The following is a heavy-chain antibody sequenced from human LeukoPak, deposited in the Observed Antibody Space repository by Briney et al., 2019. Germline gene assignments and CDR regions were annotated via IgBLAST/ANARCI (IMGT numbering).Heavy chain of an antibody. CDR1: GVSISSSYYY. V-gene: IGHV4-39*01. Sequence: PETLSLTCTVSGVSISSSYYYWGWIRQPPGKGLEWIGSIYYSGSTYYNPSLKSRVTISVDTSKNQFSLKLRSVTAADTAVYYCARGRGLQPFDYWGQGTLVTVSS. D-gene: IGHD2-2*01. CDR2: IYYSGST. CDR3: ARGRGLQPFDY. J-gene: IGHJ4*02.